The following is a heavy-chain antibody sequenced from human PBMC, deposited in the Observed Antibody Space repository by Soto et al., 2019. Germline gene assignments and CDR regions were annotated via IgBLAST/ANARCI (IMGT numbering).Heavy chain of an antibody. CDR3: VKETYYYDVSSYYPLGS. J-gene: IGHJ1*01. Sequence: GGSLRLSCAASGSTFDDYNMHWVRQAPGKGLEWVSLISRDGTNTNYAESVKGRFTISRDNSKNSLYLQMNSLRTEDTALYYCVKETYYYDVSSYYPLGSWGQGTLVTVSS. CDR1: GSTFDDYN. D-gene: IGHD3-22*01. CDR2: ISRDGTNT. V-gene: IGHV3-43*01.